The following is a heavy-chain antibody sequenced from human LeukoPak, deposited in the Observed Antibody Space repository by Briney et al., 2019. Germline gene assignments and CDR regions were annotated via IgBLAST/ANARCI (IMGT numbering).Heavy chain of an antibody. CDR3: AKGWVIVVELTSYFDY. Sequence: GGSLSRSCAASGFTFRSYAMSWVRQAPGKGLELVSAISGSGGSTYYADSVKGRFTISRDNSKNTLYLQMNSLRAEDTAVYYCAKGWVIVVELTSYFDYWGQGTMVTVSS. J-gene: IGHJ4*02. CDR2: ISGSGGST. D-gene: IGHD3-22*01. V-gene: IGHV3-23*01. CDR1: GFTFRSYA.